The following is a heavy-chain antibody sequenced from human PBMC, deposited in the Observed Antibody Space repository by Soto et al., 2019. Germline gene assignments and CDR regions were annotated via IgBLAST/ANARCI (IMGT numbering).Heavy chain of an antibody. Sequence: SESLSLTCAVYDGPFTGFHWTWIRWPPGTGLEWSGGIKHTGSTNYNPSLTRRVTISVERSKYQCSRQLYSVTAADTAVYYCARGVPFCRYSRDVWGKGTTVAVSS. CDR3: ARGVPFCRYSRDV. CDR2: IKHTGST. J-gene: IGHJ6*04. CDR1: DGPFTGFH. V-gene: IGHV4-34*01. D-gene: IGHD2-15*01.